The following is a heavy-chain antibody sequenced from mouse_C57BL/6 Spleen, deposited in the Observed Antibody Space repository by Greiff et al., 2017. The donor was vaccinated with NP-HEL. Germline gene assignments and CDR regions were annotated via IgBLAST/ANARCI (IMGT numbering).Heavy chain of an antibody. D-gene: IGHD2-4*01. CDR1: GFNIKDYY. CDR3: ARGDDYDVRFAY. J-gene: IGHJ3*01. CDR2: IEPEDGEN. Sequence: VQLQQSGAELVQPGASVKLSCTASGFNIKDYYMPWVKQRTEQGLAWIGRIEPEDGENKYAPKFQGKAPITADTSSNTAYLQLSSLTSEDTAVYYCARGDDYDVRFAYWGQGTLVTVSA. V-gene: IGHV14-2*01.